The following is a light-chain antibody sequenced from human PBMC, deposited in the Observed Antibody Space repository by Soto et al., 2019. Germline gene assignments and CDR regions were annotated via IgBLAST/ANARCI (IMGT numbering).Light chain of an antibody. CDR1: SNDVGGYNF. CDR3: CSYTGSYTLKV. CDR2: DVT. J-gene: IGLJ3*02. Sequence: QSVLTQPRSVSGSPGQSVTISCTGTSNDVGGYNFVSWYQRHPGKAPKLVIHDVTKRPSGVPDRFSGSKSGNTASLTISGLQAEDEADYYCCSYTGSYTLKVFGGGTKLTVL. V-gene: IGLV2-11*01.